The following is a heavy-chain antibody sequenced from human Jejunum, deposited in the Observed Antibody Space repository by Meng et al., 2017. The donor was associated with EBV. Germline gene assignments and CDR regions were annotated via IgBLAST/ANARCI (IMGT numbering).Heavy chain of an antibody. Sequence: VQLGDSGGGLVKPWGSLRLSCAASGFTFSSYSMNWVRQAPGKGLEWVSYISSGSSFIYYADSVKGRFTISRDDAKNSLPLQMNSLGADDTAVYYCVRDSSFNVHWGQGTLVTVSS. V-gene: IGHV3-21*02. D-gene: IGHD3-16*02. CDR2: ISSGSSFI. CDR3: VRDSSFNVH. CDR1: GFTFSSYS. J-gene: IGHJ4*02.